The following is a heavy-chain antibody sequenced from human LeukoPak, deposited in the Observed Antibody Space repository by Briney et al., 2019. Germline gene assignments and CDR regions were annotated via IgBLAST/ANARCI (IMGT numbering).Heavy chain of an antibody. J-gene: IGHJ4*02. V-gene: IGHV4-38-2*02. CDR2: IYHSGST. Sequence: SETLSLTCTVSGYSISSGYYWGWIRQPPGKGLEWIGGIYHSGSTYYNPSLKSRVTISVDTSKNQFSLKLSSVTAADTAVYYCARPWQDGVDYWGQGTLVTVSS. CDR3: ARPWQDGVDY. CDR1: GYSISSGYY.